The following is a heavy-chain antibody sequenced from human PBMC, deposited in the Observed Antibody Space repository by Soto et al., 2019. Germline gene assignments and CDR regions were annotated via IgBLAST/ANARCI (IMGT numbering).Heavy chain of an antibody. Sequence: QVQLVQSGAEVTKPGASVKDSCKASGYTFTSYYIHWVRQAPGQGLEWMGMINPSGGSTTYTQKFQGRLTMTRDTSTSPVYMELSSLTSEDTAVYYCVRAAAAGNGRRMDVWGQGTTVTVSS. CDR2: INPSGGST. J-gene: IGHJ6*02. CDR3: VRAAAAGNGRRMDV. CDR1: GYTFTSYY. D-gene: IGHD6-13*01. V-gene: IGHV1-46*01.